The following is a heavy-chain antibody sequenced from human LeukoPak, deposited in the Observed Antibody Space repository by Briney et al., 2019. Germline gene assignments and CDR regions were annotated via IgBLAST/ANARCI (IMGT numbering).Heavy chain of an antibody. CDR1: GFTFNNYA. V-gene: IGHV3-23*01. Sequence: GGSLRLSCAASGFTFNNYAMTWVRQAPGKGLEWVSTIIGSGGNTDYADSVKGRFTISRDNSKDTLFLQMGSLRVEDMAVYYCARGRSPRGYYYGMDVWGQGTTVTVS. D-gene: IGHD1-26*01. CDR3: ARGRSPRGYYYGMDV. J-gene: IGHJ6*02. CDR2: IIGSGGNT.